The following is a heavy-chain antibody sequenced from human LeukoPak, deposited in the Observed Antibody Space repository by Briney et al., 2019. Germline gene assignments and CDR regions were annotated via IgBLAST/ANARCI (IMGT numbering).Heavy chain of an antibody. CDR2: ISGDSTYI. V-gene: IGHV3-21*01. CDR1: GFTFASYS. CDR3: ARVSGRLERQSDLDY. D-gene: IGHD1-1*01. Sequence: PGGSLRLSCAASGFTFASYSMNWVRQAPGKGLEWVSSISGDSTYIYNAGSVKGRFTISRDNAQASLCLQMISLRADDTAVYYCARVSGRLERQSDLDYWGQGTLVIVSS. J-gene: IGHJ4*02.